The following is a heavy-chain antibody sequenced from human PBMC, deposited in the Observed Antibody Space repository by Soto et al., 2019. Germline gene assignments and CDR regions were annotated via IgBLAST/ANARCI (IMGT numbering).Heavy chain of an antibody. J-gene: IGHJ4*02. CDR3: ASLFGDPSGGSDY. D-gene: IGHD2-15*01. Sequence: GGSLRLSCAASGFIFSSYGMHWVRQAPGKGLEWVALIWYDGSNEYYVDSVKGRFTISRDNSKNTLFLQMNSLRAEDTAVYYCASLFGDPSGGSDYWGQGTLVTVSS. CDR1: GFIFSSYG. CDR2: IWYDGSNE. V-gene: IGHV3-33*01.